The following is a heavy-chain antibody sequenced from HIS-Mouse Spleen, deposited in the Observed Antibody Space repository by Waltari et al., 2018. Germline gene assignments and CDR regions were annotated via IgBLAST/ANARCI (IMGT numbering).Heavy chain of an antibody. CDR2: ISYDGSNK. Sequence: QVQLVESGGGVVQPGRSLRLSCAASGCTFGSYGMPWFRQAPGKGLEWVAVISYDGSNKYYADSVKGRFTISRDNSKNTLYLQMNSLRAEDTAVYYCAKDRLYDSSGYYFDAFDIWGQGTMVTVSS. D-gene: IGHD3-22*01. J-gene: IGHJ3*02. CDR1: GCTFGSYG. CDR3: AKDRLYDSSGYYFDAFDI. V-gene: IGHV3-30*18.